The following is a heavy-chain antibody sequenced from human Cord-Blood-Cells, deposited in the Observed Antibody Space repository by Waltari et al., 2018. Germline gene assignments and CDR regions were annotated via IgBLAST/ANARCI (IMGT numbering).Heavy chain of an antibody. CDR2: IKSKTDGGKT. D-gene: IGHD5-18*01. CDR1: GSTFSNAW. J-gene: IGHJ4*02. Sequence: EVQLVESGGGLVNPGGSLRLSCAASGSTFSNAWMSGVRQAPGKGLEWVGRIKSKTDGGKTDYAAPVKGRFTISRDDSKNTLYLQMNSLKTEDTAVYYCTTPYSSFDYWGQGTLVTVSS. V-gene: IGHV3-15*01. CDR3: TTPYSSFDY.